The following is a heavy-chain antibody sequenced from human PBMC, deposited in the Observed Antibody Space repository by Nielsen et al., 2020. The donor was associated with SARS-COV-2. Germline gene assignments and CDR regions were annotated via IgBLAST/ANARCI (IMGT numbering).Heavy chain of an antibody. CDR2: IYYSGST. CDR3: ARAGITIFGVVTHFDY. CDR1: GGSISSGGYY. Sequence: SETLSLTCVVSGGSISSGGYYWSWIRQHPGKGLEWIGYIYYSGSTYYNPSLKSRVTISVDTSKNQFSLKLSSVTAADTAVYYCARAGITIFGVVTHFDYWGQGTLVTVSS. D-gene: IGHD3-3*01. J-gene: IGHJ4*02. V-gene: IGHV4-31*11.